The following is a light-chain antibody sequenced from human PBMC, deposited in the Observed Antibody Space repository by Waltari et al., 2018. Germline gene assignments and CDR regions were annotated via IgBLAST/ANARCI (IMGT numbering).Light chain of an antibody. CDR1: QSLSNW. CDR3: QQYRNLWT. V-gene: IGKV1-5*03. Sequence: DIQMTQSPSTLSASVGDRVTITCRASQSLSNWLAWNQQKPGKAPKVLIYKASTLESGVPSRFGGSGSGTEFTLTISSLQPDDFATYYCQQYRNLWTFGQGTKVEIK. J-gene: IGKJ1*01. CDR2: KAS.